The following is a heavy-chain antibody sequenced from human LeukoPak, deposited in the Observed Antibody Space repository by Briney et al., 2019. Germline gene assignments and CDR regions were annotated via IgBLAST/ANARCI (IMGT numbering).Heavy chain of an antibody. D-gene: IGHD4-17*01. CDR3: ARDDGDYATDY. J-gene: IGHJ4*02. CDR2: INPNSGGT. Sequence: ASVKVSCKASGYSLTGYHMHWVRQAPGQGLEWMGWINPNSGGTNYAQKFQGRVTMTRDTSISTAYMELSRLRSDDTAVYYCARDDGDYATDYWGQGTLVTVSS. CDR1: GYSLTGYH. V-gene: IGHV1-2*02.